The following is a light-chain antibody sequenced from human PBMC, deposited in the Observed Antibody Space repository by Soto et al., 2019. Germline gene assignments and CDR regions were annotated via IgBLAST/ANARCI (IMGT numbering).Light chain of an antibody. J-gene: IGKJ1*01. CDR2: GAS. V-gene: IGKV3-20*01. CDR1: QSVSSSY. CDR3: QQYGSSRS. Sequence: ETVLTQSPGTLSLSPGERATLSCRASQSVSSSYLAWYQQKPGQAPRLLIYGASGGATGIPDRFSGSGSETDFTLTISRLEPEDFAVYYCQQYGSSRSFGQGSKGEIK.